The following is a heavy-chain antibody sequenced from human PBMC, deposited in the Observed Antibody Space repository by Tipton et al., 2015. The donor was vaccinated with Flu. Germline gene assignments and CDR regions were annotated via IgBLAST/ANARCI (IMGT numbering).Heavy chain of an antibody. J-gene: IGHJ4*02. D-gene: IGHD3-10*01. V-gene: IGHV4-31*03. Sequence: TLSLTCNVSGGSISSGGAYWTWIRQHPGKGLEWIGGIYYSGSTYKNPSLTSRVTISVDTAKNQFSQRLSSVTDADTAVYYCARSTYYYGSGSSDYWGQGTLVTVSS. CDR1: GGSISSGGAY. CDR3: ARSTYYYGSGSSDY. CDR2: IYYSGST.